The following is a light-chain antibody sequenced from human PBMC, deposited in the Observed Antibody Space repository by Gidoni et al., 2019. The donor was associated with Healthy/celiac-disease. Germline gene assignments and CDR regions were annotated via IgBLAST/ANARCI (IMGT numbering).Light chain of an antibody. Sequence: EIVLTQSPATLSLSPGERATLSCRASQSVSSYLAWYQQKPGQAPRLLIYDASNRATGIPARVSGSGSGTEFTLTSSSLEPEDFAVYYCQQRSNWPPTFXPGTKVDIK. CDR3: QQRSNWPPT. J-gene: IGKJ3*01. CDR1: QSVSSY. CDR2: DAS. V-gene: IGKV3-11*01.